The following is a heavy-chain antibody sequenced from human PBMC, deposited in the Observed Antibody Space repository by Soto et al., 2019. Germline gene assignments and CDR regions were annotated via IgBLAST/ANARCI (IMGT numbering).Heavy chain of an antibody. CDR2: ISTYNGNT. J-gene: IGHJ4*02. Sequence: QVQLVQSGAEVKKPGASVKVSCKASGYTFTSYGISWVRQAPGQGLEWMGWISTYNGNTNYAQKLQGRVTTTTDTPTSTAYMDLRSRTSDATPVYYCARDSPPPREWGQGTLVTSSS. CDR1: GYTFTSYG. V-gene: IGHV1-18*01. CDR3: ARDSPPPRE.